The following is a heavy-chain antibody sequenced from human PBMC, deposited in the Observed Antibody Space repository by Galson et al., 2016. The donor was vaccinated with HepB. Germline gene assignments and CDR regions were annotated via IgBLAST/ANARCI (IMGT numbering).Heavy chain of an antibody. J-gene: IGHJ4*02. D-gene: IGHD2-15*01. CDR3: ARLNKLLPYFDY. CDR1: GFPFDSYS. Sequence: LRLSCAASGFPFDSYSVNWLRQAPGKGLEWVSTISGNGANTYHAGSVKGRFTVSRDNANNTLYLHMNSLRAEDTATYYCARLNKLLPYFDYWGQEILVTVTS. CDR2: ISGNGANT. V-gene: IGHV3-23*01.